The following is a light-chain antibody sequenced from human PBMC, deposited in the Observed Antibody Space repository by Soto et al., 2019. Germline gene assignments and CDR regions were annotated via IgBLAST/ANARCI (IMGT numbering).Light chain of an antibody. Sequence: IVMTQSPGTLSLSPGERTTLSCRASQSGSGTYLAWYQQKPGQAPRLLIYDASSRATGIPDRFSGSGSGKDFTLTISRLEPEDYAVYYCQQYGSSPITFGQGTRLEIK. CDR2: DAS. V-gene: IGKV3-20*01. J-gene: IGKJ5*01. CDR1: QSGSGTY. CDR3: QQYGSSPIT.